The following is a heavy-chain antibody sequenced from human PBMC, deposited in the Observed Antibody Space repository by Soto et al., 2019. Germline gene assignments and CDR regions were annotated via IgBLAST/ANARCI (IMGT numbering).Heavy chain of an antibody. CDR1: GYTFTSYG. J-gene: IGHJ4*02. CDR3: ARGRLGIAAAGTVELDY. CDR2: ISAYNGNT. V-gene: IGHV1-18*01. D-gene: IGHD6-13*01. Sequence: QVQLVQSGAEVKKPGASVKVSCKASGYTFTSYGISWVRQAPGQGLEWKGWISAYNGNTNYAQKLQGRVTMTTDTSTSTAYMELRSLRSDDAAVYYCARGRLGIAAAGTVELDYWGQGTLVTVSS.